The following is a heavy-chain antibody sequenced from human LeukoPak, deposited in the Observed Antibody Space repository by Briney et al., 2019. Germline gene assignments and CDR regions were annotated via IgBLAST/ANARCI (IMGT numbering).Heavy chain of an antibody. J-gene: IGHJ5*02. CDR2: IYYSGST. CDR1: GGSISSSY. CDR3: ARYNYDFWSGYSKWFDP. D-gene: IGHD3-3*01. V-gene: IGHV4-59*01. Sequence: SETLSLTCTVSGGSISSSYWSWIRQPPGKGLEWIGYIYYSGSTNYNPSLKSRVAISVDTSKNQFSLKLSSVTAADTAVYYCARYNYDFWSGYSKWFDPWGQGTLVTVSS.